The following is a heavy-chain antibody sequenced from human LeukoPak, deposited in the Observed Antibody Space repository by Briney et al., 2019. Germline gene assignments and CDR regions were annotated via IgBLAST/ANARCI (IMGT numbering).Heavy chain of an antibody. CDR2: IKQDGSEK. CDR3: ARDSSITWNRRAWGVFDI. V-gene: IGHV3-7*01. CDR1: GFTFSSYW. D-gene: IGHD1-20*01. Sequence: GGSLRLSCAVSGFTFSSYWMSWVRQAPGKGLEWVANIKQDGSEKYYVDSVKGRFTISRDYAKNSLYLQMNSLRAEDTAVYYCARDSSITWNRRAWGVFDIWGQGTMVTVSS. J-gene: IGHJ3*02.